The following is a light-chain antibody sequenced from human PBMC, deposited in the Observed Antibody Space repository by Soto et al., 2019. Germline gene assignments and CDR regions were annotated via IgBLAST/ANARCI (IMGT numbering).Light chain of an antibody. Sequence: EIVLTKSPGTLSLSPGERATLSCKASQSVSSSYLAWYQQKPGQAPRLLMQGASSRATGIPDRFSGSGSGTDFTLTISRLQPEDFAVYYCQQYGSSLATFGPGTKVDIK. CDR3: QQYGSSLAT. V-gene: IGKV3-20*01. CDR1: QSVSSSY. J-gene: IGKJ3*01. CDR2: GAS.